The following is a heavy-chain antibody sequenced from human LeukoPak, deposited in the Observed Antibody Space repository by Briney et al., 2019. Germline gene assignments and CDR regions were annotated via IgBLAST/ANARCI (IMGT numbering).Heavy chain of an antibody. CDR1: TSNFNYYY. Sequence: GGSLRLSCEASTSNFNYYYMNWIRQVPGKGLEWLSYISDNGKTIFYADSVKGRFTISRDNAGKSLFLQMNSLRAEDTAVYYCTRGSYGDYEYWGQGTLVTVSS. D-gene: IGHD4-17*01. CDR2: ISDNGKTI. V-gene: IGHV3-11*04. CDR3: TRGSYGDYEY. J-gene: IGHJ4*02.